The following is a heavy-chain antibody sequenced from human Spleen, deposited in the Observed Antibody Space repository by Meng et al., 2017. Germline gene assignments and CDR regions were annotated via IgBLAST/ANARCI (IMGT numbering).Heavy chain of an antibody. J-gene: IGHJ4*02. V-gene: IGHV1-18*01. D-gene: IGHD3-10*01. CDR1: GYTFTSYT. CDR2: ISAYNGYT. Sequence: ASVKVSCKASGYTFTSYTISWVRQAPGQGLEWMGWISAYNGYTNYARKLQGRLTMTTDTSTSTAYMELSRLRSDDTAVYYCTVYGSGSYYTPEDYWGQGTLVTVSS. CDR3: TVYGSGSYYTPEDY.